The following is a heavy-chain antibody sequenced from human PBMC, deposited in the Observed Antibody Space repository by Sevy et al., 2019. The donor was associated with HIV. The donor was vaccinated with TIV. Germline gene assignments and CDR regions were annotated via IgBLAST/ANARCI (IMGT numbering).Heavy chain of an antibody. J-gene: IGHJ3*02. CDR2: INPSGGST. V-gene: IGHV1-46*01. D-gene: IGHD3-10*01. CDR1: GYTFTSYY. Sequence: ASVKVSCKAFGYTFTSYYMHWVRQAPGQGLEWMGIINPSGGSTSYAQKFQGRVTMTRDTSTSTVYMELSSLRSEDTAVYYCARDGELLAFDIWGQGTMVTVSS. CDR3: ARDGELLAFDI.